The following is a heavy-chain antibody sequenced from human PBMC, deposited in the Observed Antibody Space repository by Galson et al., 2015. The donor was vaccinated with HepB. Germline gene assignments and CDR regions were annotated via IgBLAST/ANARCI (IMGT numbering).Heavy chain of an antibody. CDR1: GYTLTELS. CDR2: FDPENNDT. D-gene: IGHD3-3*01. Sequence: SVKVSCKVSGYTLTELSMHWVRQAPGKGLEWMGGFDPENNDTVYAQKFQGRVTMIEDTSTDTGYMELRSLRSEDTALYYCSTQVVDFWSGYCYWGKGTLVTVSS. CDR3: STQVVDFWSGYCY. J-gene: IGHJ4*02. V-gene: IGHV1-24*01.